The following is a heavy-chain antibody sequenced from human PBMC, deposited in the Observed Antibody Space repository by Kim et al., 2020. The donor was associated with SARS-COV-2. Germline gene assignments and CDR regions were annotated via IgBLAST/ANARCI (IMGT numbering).Heavy chain of an antibody. D-gene: IGHD4-17*01. Sequence: SETLSLTCTVSGGSISSYYWSWIRQPPGKGLEWIGYIYYSGSTNYNPSLKSRVTISVDTSKNQFSLKLSSVTAADTAVYYCAREYYGDYGERWFDPWGQGTLVTVSS. V-gene: IGHV4-59*13. CDR3: AREYYGDYGERWFDP. J-gene: IGHJ5*02. CDR2: IYYSGST. CDR1: GGSISSYY.